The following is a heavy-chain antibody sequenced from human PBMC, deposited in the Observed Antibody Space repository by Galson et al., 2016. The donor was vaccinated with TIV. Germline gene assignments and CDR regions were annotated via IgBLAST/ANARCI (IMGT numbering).Heavy chain of an antibody. D-gene: IGHD3-3*01. V-gene: IGHV1-2*02. CDR2: IKPDSGDT. CDR3: SRGVYGVYSVGFDY. J-gene: IGHJ4*02. Sequence: SVKVSCKASGYSFSDHIIHWVRQAPGQGLEWMGWIKPDSGDTQYAQNFQGRVTMTRDTSISTAYMELTRLTSDDTATYYCSRGVYGVYSVGFDYWGQGTLVTVSS. CDR1: GYSFSDHI.